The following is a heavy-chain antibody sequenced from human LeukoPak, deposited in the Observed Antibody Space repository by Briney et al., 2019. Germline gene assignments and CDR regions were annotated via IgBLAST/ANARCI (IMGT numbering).Heavy chain of an antibody. V-gene: IGHV3-30-3*01. J-gene: IGHJ4*02. Sequence: PGGSLRLSCAASGFTFSSYAMHWVRQAPGKGLEWVAVISYDGSNKYYADPVKGRFTISRDNSKNTLYLQMNSLRAEDTAVYYCARVPANYDFWSGYSDYWGQGTLVTVSS. CDR3: ARVPANYDFWSGYSDY. CDR1: GFTFSSYA. D-gene: IGHD3-3*01. CDR2: ISYDGSNK.